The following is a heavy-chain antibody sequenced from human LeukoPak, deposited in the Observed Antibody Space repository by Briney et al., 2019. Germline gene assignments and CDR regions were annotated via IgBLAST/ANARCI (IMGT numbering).Heavy chain of an antibody. V-gene: IGHV3-7*01. CDR2: IKRDGGNK. CDR1: GFTFSSYG. J-gene: IGHJ6*02. Sequence: PGGSLRLSCAASGFTFSSYGMNWVRQAPGKGLEWVANIKRDGGNKYYVDSVKGRFTISRDNSKNSLYLKVNSLRAEDTAAYSCPRSFAVFRGPIMDVWGQGTPVSVSS. D-gene: IGHD3-10*01. CDR3: PRSFAVFRGPIMDV.